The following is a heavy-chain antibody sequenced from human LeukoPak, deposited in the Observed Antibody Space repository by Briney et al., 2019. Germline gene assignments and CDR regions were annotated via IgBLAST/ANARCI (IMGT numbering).Heavy chain of an antibody. CDR3: ARSRDWDLRHTDY. CDR1: GDSISSGSYY. CDR2: IYYSGRT. Sequence: SETLSLICTVSGDSISSGSYYWGWLRQPPGKGLEWIGNIYYSGRTYYNPSLKSRVTISVDTSKNQFSLMLSSVTAADTAVYYCARSRDWDLRHTDYWGQGTLVTVSS. J-gene: IGHJ4*02. V-gene: IGHV4-39*01. D-gene: IGHD2-21*02.